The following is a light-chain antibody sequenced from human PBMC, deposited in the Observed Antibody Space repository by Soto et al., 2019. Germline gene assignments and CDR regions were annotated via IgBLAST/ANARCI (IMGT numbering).Light chain of an antibody. Sequence: DIQMTQSPSSLSASVGERVTITCRASQSIGVYLIWFQQKPGKAPELVIYGASSLPSGVPPRFRGGGSGTDFTLTISSLQHEDFATYYCRESVSSLGTFGHGTTVDIK. CDR2: GAS. J-gene: IGKJ3*01. CDR3: RESVSSLGT. CDR1: QSIGVY. V-gene: IGKV1-39*01.